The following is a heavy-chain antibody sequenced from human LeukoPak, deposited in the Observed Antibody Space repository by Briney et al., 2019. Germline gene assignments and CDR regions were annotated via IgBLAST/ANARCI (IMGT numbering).Heavy chain of an antibody. CDR1: LDSTTSNFW. J-gene: IGHJ4*02. V-gene: IGHV4-4*01. D-gene: IGHD1-14*01. Sequence: PSETLSLTCTVSLDSTTSNFWSWVRQPPGKSLEWIGEIHRSGSPNYNPSLQSRVTISIDRSRNQIVLELSSVTAADTAVYCCAREILGGFNPGAYWGQGTLVTVSS. CDR2: IHRSGSP. CDR3: AREILGGFNPGAY.